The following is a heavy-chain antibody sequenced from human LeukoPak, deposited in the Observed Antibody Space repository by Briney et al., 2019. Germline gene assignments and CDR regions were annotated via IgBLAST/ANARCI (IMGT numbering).Heavy chain of an antibody. J-gene: IGHJ3*02. D-gene: IGHD2-2*02. Sequence: GGSLRLSCAASGFTVSSNYMTWVRQAPGKGLEWVSVVYGGDTTYYADSVKGRFTISRDNSKNTLYLQMNSLRAEDTAVYYCAKDQLYHAFDIWGQGTMVTVSS. CDR3: AKDQLYHAFDI. CDR1: GFTVSSNY. V-gene: IGHV3-66*01. CDR2: VYGGDTT.